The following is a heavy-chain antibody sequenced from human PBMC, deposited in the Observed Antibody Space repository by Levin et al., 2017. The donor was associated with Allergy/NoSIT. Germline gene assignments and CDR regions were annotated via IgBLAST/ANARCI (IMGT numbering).Heavy chain of an antibody. CDR2: IKSKTDGGTT. CDR3: THYDWGIDY. V-gene: IGHV3-15*01. D-gene: IGHD3-16*01. Sequence: GESLKISCAASGFTFSNAWLNWVRQAPGKGLEWVGRIKSKTDGGTTDYAAPVKGRFTISRDDSKNTLYLQMNSLKTEDTAVYYCTHYDWGIDYWGQGTLVTVSS. J-gene: IGHJ4*02. CDR1: GFTFSNAW.